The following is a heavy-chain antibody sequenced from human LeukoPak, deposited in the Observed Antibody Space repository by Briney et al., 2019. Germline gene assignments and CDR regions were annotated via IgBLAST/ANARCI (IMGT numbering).Heavy chain of an antibody. Sequence: GGSLRLSCAASGFTFSSYWMSWVRQAPGKGLEWVANIKQDGSEKYYVDSVKGRFTISRDNAKNSLYLQMNSLRSEDTAVYYCARDNSVGGTAWWFDPWGQGTLVTVSS. V-gene: IGHV3-7*03. CDR1: GFTFSSYW. CDR2: IKQDGSEK. J-gene: IGHJ5*02. D-gene: IGHD1-26*01. CDR3: ARDNSVGGTAWWFDP.